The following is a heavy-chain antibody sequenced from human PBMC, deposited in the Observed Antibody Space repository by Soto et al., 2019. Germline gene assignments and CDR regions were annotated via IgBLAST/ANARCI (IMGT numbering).Heavy chain of an antibody. CDR1: GGSISSSSYY. CDR2: IYYSGST. J-gene: IGHJ5*02. V-gene: IGHV4-39*01. CDR3: ARRGIMITFGGVISHNWFDP. D-gene: IGHD3-16*02. Sequence: QLQLQESGPGLVKPSETLSLTCTVSGGSISSSSYYWGWIRQPPGKGLEWIGSIYYSGSTYYNPSLKSRVTISVDTSKNQFSLKLSSVTAADTAVYYCARRGIMITFGGVISHNWFDPWGQGTLVTVSS.